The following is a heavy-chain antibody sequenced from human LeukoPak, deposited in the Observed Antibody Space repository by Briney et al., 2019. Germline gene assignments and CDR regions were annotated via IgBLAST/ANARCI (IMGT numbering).Heavy chain of an antibody. CDR1: GGSISSGNW. CDR2: IYHGGNT. D-gene: IGHD4-17*01. V-gene: IGHV4-4*02. CDR3: ARAVVYGDYVGAFDI. Sequence: SETLSLTCAVSGGSISSGNWWSWVRQPPGKGLEWIGEIYHGGNTNYNPSLKGRVTISVDTSKNQFSLKLSSVTAADTAVYYCARAVVYGDYVGAFDIWGQGTMVTVSS. J-gene: IGHJ3*02.